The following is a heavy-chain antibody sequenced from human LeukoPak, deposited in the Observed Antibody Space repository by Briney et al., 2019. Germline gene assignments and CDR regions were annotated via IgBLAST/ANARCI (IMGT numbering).Heavy chain of an antibody. Sequence: TGGSLRLSCAASGFTVSSNYMSWVRQAPGKGLEWVSVIYSGGSTYYADSVKGRFTISRDNSKNTLYLQMNSLRAEDTAVYYCARDPNYYDSSGPTDYWGQGTLVTVSS. CDR1: GFTVSSNY. CDR3: ARDPNYYDSSGPTDY. V-gene: IGHV3-66*01. CDR2: IYSGGST. D-gene: IGHD3-22*01. J-gene: IGHJ4*02.